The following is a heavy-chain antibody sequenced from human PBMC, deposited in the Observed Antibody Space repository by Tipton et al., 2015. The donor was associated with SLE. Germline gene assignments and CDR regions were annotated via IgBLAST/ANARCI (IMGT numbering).Heavy chain of an antibody. CDR2: ISQTGTVT. J-gene: IGHJ4*02. Sequence: SLRLSCAASGFTFSDYYMTWIRQAPGKGLECVSYISQTGTVTNYGDPVKGRFTISRDNSKNTLYLQMNSLRAEDTAVYYCARGDYSSWGQGALVTVSS. V-gene: IGHV3-11*01. D-gene: IGHD6-13*01. CDR1: GFTFSDYY. CDR3: ARGDYSS.